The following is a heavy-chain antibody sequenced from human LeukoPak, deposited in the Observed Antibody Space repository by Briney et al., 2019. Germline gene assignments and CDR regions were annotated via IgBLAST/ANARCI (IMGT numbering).Heavy chain of an antibody. D-gene: IGHD5-18*01. CDR3: ARVHYNTAMVDIDY. Sequence: GGSLRLSCAASGFTFSSYEMHWVRQAPGKGLEWISYISSSGSTIYSADSVKGRFTISRDNAENSLYLQMNSLRAEDTAVYYCARVHYNTAMVDIDYWGQGTLVTVSS. CDR1: GFTFSSYE. J-gene: IGHJ4*02. V-gene: IGHV3-48*03. CDR2: ISSSGSTI.